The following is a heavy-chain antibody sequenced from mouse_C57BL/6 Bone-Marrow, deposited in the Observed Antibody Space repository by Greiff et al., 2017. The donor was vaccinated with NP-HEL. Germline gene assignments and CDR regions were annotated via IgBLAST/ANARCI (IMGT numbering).Heavy chain of an antibody. V-gene: IGHV1-64*01. Sequence: QVQLQQPGAELVKPWASVKLSCKASGYTFTSYWMHWVKQRPGQGLEWIGMIHPNSGSTNYNEKFKSKATLTVDKSSSTAYMQLSSLTSEDSAVYYCARHYYSNSLFAYWGQGTLVTVSA. D-gene: IGHD2-5*01. CDR2: IHPNSGST. CDR1: GYTFTSYW. J-gene: IGHJ3*01. CDR3: ARHYYSNSLFAY.